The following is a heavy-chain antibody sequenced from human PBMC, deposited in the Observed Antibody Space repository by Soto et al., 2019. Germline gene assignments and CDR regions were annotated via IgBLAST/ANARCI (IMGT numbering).Heavy chain of an antibody. J-gene: IGHJ4*02. Sequence: QVQLQQWGAGLLKPSATLSLTCAVYGGSFSGYYWSWIRQPPGKGLEWIGEINHSGSTNYNPSLKSRVTISVDTSKNQFSLKLSSVTAADTAVYYCARDQGGAGNYWGQGTLVTVSS. CDR1: GGSFSGYY. CDR3: ARDQGGAGNY. CDR2: INHSGST. V-gene: IGHV4-34*01. D-gene: IGHD1-26*01.